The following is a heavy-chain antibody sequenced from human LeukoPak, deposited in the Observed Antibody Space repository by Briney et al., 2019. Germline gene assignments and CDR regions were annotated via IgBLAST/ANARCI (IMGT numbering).Heavy chain of an antibody. V-gene: IGHV4-4*07. J-gene: IGHJ4*02. CDR1: GGSISSYY. CDR3: ARDGLYYDFWSGYPTPLDY. CDR2: IYTSGST. D-gene: IGHD3-3*01. Sequence: KPSETLSLTCTVSGGSISSYYWSWIRQPAGKGLEWIGRIYTSGSTNYNPSLKSRVTMSVDTSKNQFSLKLSSVTTADTAVYYCARDGLYYDFWSGYPTPLDYWGQGTLVTVSS.